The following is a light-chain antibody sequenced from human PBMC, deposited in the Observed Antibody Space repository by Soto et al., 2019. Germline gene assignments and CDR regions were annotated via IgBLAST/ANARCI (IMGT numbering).Light chain of an antibody. Sequence: DIQMTQSPSSVSSSVGDRVTITCRASQGISSWLAWYQQKPGQAPKLLIYAASNLQSGVPSRFSGSGSGTDFTLTINSLQPEDFATYYCQQDSHFPFTFGPGTKVAVK. CDR1: QGISSW. CDR2: AAS. CDR3: QQDSHFPFT. V-gene: IGKV1-12*01. J-gene: IGKJ3*01.